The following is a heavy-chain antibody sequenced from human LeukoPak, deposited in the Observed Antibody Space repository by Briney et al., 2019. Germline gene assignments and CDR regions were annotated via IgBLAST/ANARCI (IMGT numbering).Heavy chain of an antibody. CDR3: ARDPYYYGSGYGMDV. D-gene: IGHD3-10*01. V-gene: IGHV4-34*01. CDR1: GGSFSGYY. CDR2: INHSGST. Sequence: SESLSLTCAVYGGSFSGYYWSWIRQPPGKGLEWIGEINHSGSTNYNPSLTSRGTILVGTSKKQISLKLRSVTASDTAVYYCARDPYYYGSGYGMDVWGKGTTVTVSS. J-gene: IGHJ6*04.